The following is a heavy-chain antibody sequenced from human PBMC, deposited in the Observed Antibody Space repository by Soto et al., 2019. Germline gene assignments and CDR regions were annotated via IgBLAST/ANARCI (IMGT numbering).Heavy chain of an antibody. CDR2: VSGGGDHT. CDR1: GFNFSTYA. D-gene: IGHD1-26*01. V-gene: IGHV3-23*01. J-gene: IGHJ1*01. CDR3: AKSGFADLEY. Sequence: EVQLLQSGGGLVQPGGSLRLSCAASGFNFSTYAMAWVRQAPGNGLEWVSTVSGGGDHTYYADSVKGPSTISRDASKNTLYLQMDSLRVEVTAVYYCAKSGFADLEYWGQGALVTVSS.